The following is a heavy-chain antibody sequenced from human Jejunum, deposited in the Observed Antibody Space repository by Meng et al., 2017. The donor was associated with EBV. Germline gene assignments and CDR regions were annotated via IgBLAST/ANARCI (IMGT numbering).Heavy chain of an antibody. CDR3: ARSPGSWRLDY. Sequence: QMQLQESDPGHVTRSGTLPPTGAVSGGSISNNVWWNWVRQPPGKGLEWIGEIYHSGLTNYNPSLKSRVTISVDTSKIKFSLNLASVTAADTAVYYCARSPGSWRLDYWGPGTLVTVSS. J-gene: IGHJ4*02. V-gene: IGHV4-4*02. CDR1: GGSISNNVW. D-gene: IGHD3-10*01. CDR2: IYHSGLT.